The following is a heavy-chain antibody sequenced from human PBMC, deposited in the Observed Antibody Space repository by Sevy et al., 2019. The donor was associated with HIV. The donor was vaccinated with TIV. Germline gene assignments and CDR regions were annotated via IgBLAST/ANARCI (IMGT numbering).Heavy chain of an antibody. Sequence: GGSLRLSCAASGFTFSSYEMNWVRQAPGKGLEWIGQIKSIGQGSTTQYGASVTGRFTISRDDSKNLVFLQMNSLKNEDTALYYCADVGNSPAGYWGQGTLVTVSS. V-gene: IGHV3-72*01. D-gene: IGHD1-1*01. CDR1: GFTFSSYE. J-gene: IGHJ4*02. CDR2: IKSIGQGSTT. CDR3: ADVGNSPAGY.